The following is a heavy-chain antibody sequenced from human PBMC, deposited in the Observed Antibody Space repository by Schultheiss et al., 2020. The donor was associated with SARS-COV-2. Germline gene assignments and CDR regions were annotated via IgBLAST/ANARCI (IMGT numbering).Heavy chain of an antibody. J-gene: IGHJ4*02. V-gene: IGHV3-30*04. Sequence: GGSLRLSCAASGFTFSSYAMHWVRQAPGKGLEWVAVISYDGSNKYYADSVKGRFTISTDNCKNTLFVQMNSLRPEDTAVYYCAWNAGRRYPFDYWGQGTLVTVSS. CDR1: GFTFSSYA. CDR2: ISYDGSNK. CDR3: AWNAGRRYPFDY. D-gene: IGHD1-1*01.